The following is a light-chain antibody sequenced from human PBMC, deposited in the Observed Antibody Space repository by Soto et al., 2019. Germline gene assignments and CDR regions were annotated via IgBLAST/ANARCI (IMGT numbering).Light chain of an antibody. J-gene: IGLJ3*02. CDR3: SSYAGSGTWV. Sequence: QSVLTQPASVSGSPGQSITISCTGTSSDVGNSNRVSWHQHHPGTDPKVMIYEGIKRPSGVSIRFSGSKSGNPASLTISGLEAEDEADYYCSSYAGSGTWVFGGGTKLAVL. CDR2: EGI. CDR1: SSDVGNSNR. V-gene: IGLV2-23*01.